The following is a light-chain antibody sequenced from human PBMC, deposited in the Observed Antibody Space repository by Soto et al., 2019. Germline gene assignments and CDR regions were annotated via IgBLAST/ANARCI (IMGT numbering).Light chain of an antibody. J-gene: IGKJ1*01. CDR2: GAS. Sequence: EIVMPQSPATLSVSPGERATLSCRASQSVSSNLAWYQQKPGQAPRLLIYGASTRATGIPARFSGSGSGTEFTLTISSLQSEDFAVYYCQLYNNWPRTFGQGTKVDIK. CDR3: QLYNNWPRT. V-gene: IGKV3-15*01. CDR1: QSVSSN.